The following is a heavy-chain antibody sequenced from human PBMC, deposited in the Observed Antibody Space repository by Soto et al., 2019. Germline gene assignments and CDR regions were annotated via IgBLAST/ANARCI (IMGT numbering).Heavy chain of an antibody. D-gene: IGHD2-15*01. CDR2: VYHNGLT. CDR1: GDSIGSNVC. V-gene: IGHV4-4*02. J-gene: IGHJ4*02. Sequence: SETLSLSCDVSGDSIGSNVCWSVVRPPPGKGLEWIGEVYHNGLTDYNPSLRGRATMSADMSKNQFSLRVTSVTDADTAIYYCARAAALPGEADRFDYWGQGALVTVSS. CDR3: ARAAALPGEADRFDY.